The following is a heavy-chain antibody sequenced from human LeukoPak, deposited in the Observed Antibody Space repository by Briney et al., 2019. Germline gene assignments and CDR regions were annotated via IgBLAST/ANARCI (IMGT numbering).Heavy chain of an antibody. D-gene: IGHD3-10*01. CDR2: IKQDGSEK. Sequence: GGSLRLSCAASGFTFSSYWMSWVRQAPGKGLEWVANIKQDGSEKYYVDSVKGRFTISRDNAKNSLYLQMHSLRAEDTAVYYCARERGSHCFDYWGQGTLVTVSS. V-gene: IGHV3-7*01. CDR3: ARERGSHCFDY. CDR1: GFTFSSYW. J-gene: IGHJ4*02.